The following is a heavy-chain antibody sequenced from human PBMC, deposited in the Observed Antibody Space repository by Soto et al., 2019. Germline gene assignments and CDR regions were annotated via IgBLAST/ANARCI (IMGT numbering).Heavy chain of an antibody. Sequence: PSETLSLTCAVYGGSFSGYYWSWIRQPPGKGLEWIGEINHSGSTNYNPSLKSRVTISVDTSKNQFSLKLSSVTAADTAVYYCAGHPMVYERGDMDVWGKGTTVTVSS. D-gene: IGHD2-8*01. CDR3: AGHPMVYERGDMDV. CDR2: INHSGST. CDR1: GGSFSGYY. J-gene: IGHJ6*03. V-gene: IGHV4-34*01.